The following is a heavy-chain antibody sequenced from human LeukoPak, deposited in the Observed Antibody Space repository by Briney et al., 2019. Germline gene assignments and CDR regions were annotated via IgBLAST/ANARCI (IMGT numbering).Heavy chain of an antibody. D-gene: IGHD3-16*01. V-gene: IGHV3-23*01. J-gene: IGHJ4*02. Sequence: GGSLRLSCEASGFTFSAYGMSWVRQPPGKGLEWVSTIAIDGPTYYADSVKGRFTISRDNSRNTVYLQMNSLRAADTALYYCAKSGPYYFHSWGQGTLVTVSS. CDR1: GFTFSAYG. CDR3: AKSGPYYFHS. CDR2: IAIDGPT.